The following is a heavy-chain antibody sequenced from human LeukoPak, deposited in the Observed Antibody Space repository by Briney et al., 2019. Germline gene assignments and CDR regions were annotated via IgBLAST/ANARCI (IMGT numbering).Heavy chain of an antibody. CDR2: MNSDGSDT. Sequence: GVSLRLSCAASGFTFNWMHWVRQPPGKGLVWVSRMNSDGSDTRYADSVKGRFTISRDNAKNTLYLQMNSPRVEDTAVYYCAMTGGYCSSSSCLEWGQGTLVTVSS. CDR1: GFTFNW. J-gene: IGHJ4*02. V-gene: IGHV3-74*01. CDR3: AMTGGYCSSSSCLE. D-gene: IGHD2-2*01.